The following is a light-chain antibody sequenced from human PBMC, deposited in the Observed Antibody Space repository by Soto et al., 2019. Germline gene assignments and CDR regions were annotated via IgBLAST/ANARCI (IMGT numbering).Light chain of an antibody. CDR2: GAS. CDR3: QQYNNWPLT. V-gene: IGKV3-20*01. J-gene: IGKJ4*01. Sequence: EVVLTQSPGTLSLSPGERATLSCRASQSVAANYLAWYQQKRGQAPRLLIYGASSRATGIPDRFSGSGSGTDFTLTISSLRSDDFAVYYCQQYNNWPLTFGGGTKVDIK. CDR1: QSVAANY.